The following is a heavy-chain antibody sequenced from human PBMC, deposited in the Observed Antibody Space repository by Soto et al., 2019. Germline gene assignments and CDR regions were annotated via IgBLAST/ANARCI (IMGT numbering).Heavy chain of an antibody. CDR1: GYSISAYS. V-gene: IGHV1-2*02. D-gene: IGHD7-27*01. CDR3: GRDESGVFPY. Sequence: QLQLVQSGTEVKKPGASVKVSCQASGYSISAYSLHWVRLAPGQGLAWMGWIDPKNVGTVSAQKFQGSLTMTRDTSISTGYMDLSGLTSDDTALYYVGRDESGVFPYWGQGSLVTVSS. J-gene: IGHJ4*02. CDR2: IDPKNVGT.